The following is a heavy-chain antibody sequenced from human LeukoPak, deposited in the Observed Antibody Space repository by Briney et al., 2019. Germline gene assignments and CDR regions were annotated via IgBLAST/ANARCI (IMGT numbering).Heavy chain of an antibody. Sequence: LGGSLRLSCAASGFTFYTYAMSWVRQAPGKGLEWVSAIGGSGGSTFYADSVMGRFTISRDNSENTLYLQMNSLRAEDTAVYFCAKDPEGFGELSQYGMDVWGQGTTVTVSS. CDR1: GFTFYTYA. V-gene: IGHV3-23*01. CDR2: IGGSGGST. J-gene: IGHJ6*02. CDR3: AKDPEGFGELSQYGMDV. D-gene: IGHD3-10*01.